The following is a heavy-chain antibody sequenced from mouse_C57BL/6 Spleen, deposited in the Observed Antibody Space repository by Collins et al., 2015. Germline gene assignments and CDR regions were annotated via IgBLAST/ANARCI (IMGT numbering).Heavy chain of an antibody. Sequence: QVQLKQSGAELVRPGASVKLSCKASGYTFTDYYINWVKQRPGQGLEWIARIYPGSGNTYYNEKFKGKATLTAEKSSSTAYMQLSSLTSEDSAVYFCARSGQDYAMDYWGQGTSVTVSS. D-gene: IGHD3-3*01. J-gene: IGHJ4*01. V-gene: IGHV1-76*01. CDR2: IYPGSGNT. CDR3: ARSGQDYAMDY. CDR1: GYTFTDYY.